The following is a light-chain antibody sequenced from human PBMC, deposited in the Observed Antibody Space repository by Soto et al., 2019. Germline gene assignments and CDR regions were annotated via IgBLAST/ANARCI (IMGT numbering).Light chain of an antibody. CDR3: CSYAGTTDVL. J-gene: IGLJ3*02. CDR2: TNN. Sequence: QSVLTQPPSASGTPGQRVTVSCSGSTSDIGTNAVNWFQHLPGTAPRLLIYTNNQRPSGVPDRFSGSKSGTSASLAISGLQSEDEADYYCCSYAGTTDVLFGGGTKVTVL. CDR1: TSDIGTNA. V-gene: IGLV1-44*01.